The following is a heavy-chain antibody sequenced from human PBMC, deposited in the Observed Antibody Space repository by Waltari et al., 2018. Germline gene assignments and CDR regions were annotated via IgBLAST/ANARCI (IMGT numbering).Heavy chain of an antibody. CDR1: GDSMNNYL. D-gene: IGHD2-15*01. CDR3: AREPGYCRGGSCYFSGDNAYDV. Sequence: QVVLQESGPGLVKPSETLSLTCSVSGDSMNNYLWTWIRQTPGKGLDWIGYISYSGTTNYNPSLKSRVTISLDTSKNQFSLKLNSVTAADSAVYYCAREPGYCRGGSCYFSGDNAYDVWGRGTMVTVSS. V-gene: IGHV4-59*01. J-gene: IGHJ3*01. CDR2: ISYSGTT.